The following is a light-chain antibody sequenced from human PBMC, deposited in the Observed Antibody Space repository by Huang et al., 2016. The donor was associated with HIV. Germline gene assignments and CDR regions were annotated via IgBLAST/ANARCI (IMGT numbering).Light chain of an antibody. Sequence: EIVLTQSPATLSLSPGERAALSCRATQSIINNLAWYQQQAGQSPMLLIYGASTRATGIPARFRGSGSGTDFTLTISSLQSEDFAVYYCQQYNNWPPLLTFGGGTKVEIK. V-gene: IGKV3-15*01. CDR3: QQYNNWPPLLT. CDR2: GAS. J-gene: IGKJ4*01. CDR1: QSIINN.